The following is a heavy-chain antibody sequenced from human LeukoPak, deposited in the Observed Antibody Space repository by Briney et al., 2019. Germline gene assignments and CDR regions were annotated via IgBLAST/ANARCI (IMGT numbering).Heavy chain of an antibody. V-gene: IGHV3-20*04. CDR3: ARRAMIVVATPAVDY. Sequence: GGSLRLSCAASGFTFSRKTMNWVRQAPGKGLEWVSGIDWNGDTGYADSVKGRFTISRNNAKNSLYLQMNSLRAEDTALYYCARRAMIVVATPAVDYWGQGTLVTVSS. J-gene: IGHJ4*02. D-gene: IGHD3-22*01. CDR1: GFTFSRKT. CDR2: IDWNGDT.